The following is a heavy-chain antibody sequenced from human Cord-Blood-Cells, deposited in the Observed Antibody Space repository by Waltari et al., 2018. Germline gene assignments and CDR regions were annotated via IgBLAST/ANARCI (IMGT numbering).Heavy chain of an antibody. CDR2: ISGSGGST. D-gene: IGHD6-6*01. V-gene: IGHV3-23*01. CDR1: GFTFSSYA. CDR3: AKGSAARPFFDY. J-gene: IGHJ4*02. Sequence: EVQLLESGGGLVQPGGSLRLSCAASGFTFSSYAMSWVRQAPGKGLEWVSAISGSGGSTYYADSGKGRFTISRDNSKNTLYLQMNSLRAEDTAVYYCAKGSAARPFFDYWGQGTLVTVSS.